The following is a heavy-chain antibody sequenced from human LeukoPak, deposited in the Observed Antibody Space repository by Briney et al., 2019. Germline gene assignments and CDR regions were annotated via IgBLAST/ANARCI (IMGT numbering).Heavy chain of an antibody. D-gene: IGHD3-22*01. CDR2: INPSGGST. CDR3: ASRSRYDSNSPPDAFDI. V-gene: IGHV1-46*01. J-gene: IGHJ3*02. Sequence: GASVKVSCKASGYTFTSYYMHWVRQAPGQGLEWMGIINPSGGSTSYAQKFQGRVTMTRDMSTSTVYMELSSLRSEDTAVYYCASRSRYDSNSPPDAFDIWGQGTMVTVSS. CDR1: GYTFTSYY.